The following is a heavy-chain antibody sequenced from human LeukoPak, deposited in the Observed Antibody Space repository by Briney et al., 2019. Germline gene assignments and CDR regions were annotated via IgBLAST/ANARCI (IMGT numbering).Heavy chain of an antibody. Sequence: SVKVSCKASGGTFSSYVISWVRQAPGQGLEWMGRIIPILGIANYAQKFQGRVTITADKSTSTAYMELSSLRSEDTAVYYCARELDIVVVVGGDGGYGMDVWGQGTTVTVSS. D-gene: IGHD2-15*01. V-gene: IGHV1-69*04. J-gene: IGHJ6*02. CDR3: ARELDIVVVVGGDGGYGMDV. CDR1: GGTFSSYV. CDR2: IIPILGIA.